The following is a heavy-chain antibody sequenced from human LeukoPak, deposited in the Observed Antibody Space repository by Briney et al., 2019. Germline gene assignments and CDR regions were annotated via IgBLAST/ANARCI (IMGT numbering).Heavy chain of an antibody. CDR1: GFTFSSYA. Sequence: GGSLRLSCAASGFTFSSYAMHWVRQAPGKGLEGVAVISYDGSNKYYADSVKGRFTISRDNSKNTLYLQMNSLRAEDTAVYYCAREKSGYYYGMDVWGQGTTVTVSS. V-gene: IGHV3-30-3*01. J-gene: IGHJ6*02. CDR2: ISYDGSNK. D-gene: IGHD3-10*01. CDR3: AREKSGYYYGMDV.